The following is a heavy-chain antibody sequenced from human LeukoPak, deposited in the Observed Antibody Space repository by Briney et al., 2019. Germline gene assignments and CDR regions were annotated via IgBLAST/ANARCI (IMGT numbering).Heavy chain of an antibody. D-gene: IGHD6-19*01. J-gene: IGHJ4*02. CDR2: IKQDGSEK. CDR1: GFTFSSYW. Sequence: GGSLRLSCAASGFTFSSYWMSWVRQAPGKGLEWVANIKQDGSEKYYVDSVKGRFTISRDNAKNTLYLQMNSLRAEDTAVYYCARVDSSGWYASYYFDYWGQGTLVTVSS. CDR3: ARVDSSGWYASYYFDY. V-gene: IGHV3-7*01.